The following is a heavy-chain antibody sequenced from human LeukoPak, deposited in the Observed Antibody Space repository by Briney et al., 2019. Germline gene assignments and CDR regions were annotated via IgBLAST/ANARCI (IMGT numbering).Heavy chain of an antibody. J-gene: IGHJ4*02. CDR3: AKDPQQGYYGSGSYYQDY. D-gene: IGHD3-10*01. Sequence: PGGSLRLSCAASGFTFSSYAVSWVRQAPGKGLEWVSAISGSGGSTYYADSVKGRFTISRDNSKNTLYLQMNSLRAEDTAVYYCAKDPQQGYYGSGSYYQDYWGQGTLVTVSS. CDR2: ISGSGGST. CDR1: GFTFSSYA. V-gene: IGHV3-23*01.